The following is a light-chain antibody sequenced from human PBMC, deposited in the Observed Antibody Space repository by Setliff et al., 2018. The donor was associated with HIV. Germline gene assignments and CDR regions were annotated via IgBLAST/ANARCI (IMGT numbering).Light chain of an antibody. Sequence: QSVLTQPASVSGSPGQSITISCTGTSNDIGGYNYVSWYQQYPGEAPTLLIYDVNHRSSGISDRFSASKSGNTASLTISGLQAEDEADYHCSSYTSSTPLYVFGTGTKVTVL. CDR3: SSYTSSTPLYV. V-gene: IGLV2-14*03. J-gene: IGLJ1*01. CDR2: DVN. CDR1: SNDIGGYNY.